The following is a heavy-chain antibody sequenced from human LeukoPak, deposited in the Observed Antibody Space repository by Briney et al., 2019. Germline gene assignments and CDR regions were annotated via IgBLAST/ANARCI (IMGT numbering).Heavy chain of an antibody. D-gene: IGHD2-15*01. V-gene: IGHV2-70*01. J-gene: IGHJ4*02. CDR2: IDWDDDK. CDR3: ARSPSGLDCSGGSCYSIFGY. Sequence: SGPALVQPTQPLTLTCTFSGFSLSTRGMCVNWIRQPPGKALEWLALIDWDDDKYYRTSLKTRLTISKDTSKNQVVLSMTNMDPVDTATYYCARSPSGLDCSGGSCYSIFGYWGQGSRVTVFS. CDR1: GFSLSTRGMC.